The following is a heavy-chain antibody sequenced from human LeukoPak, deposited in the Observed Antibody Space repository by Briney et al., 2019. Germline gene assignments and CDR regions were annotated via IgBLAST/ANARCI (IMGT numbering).Heavy chain of an antibody. CDR1: GYTFTSYD. CDR3: ARTSRMGSSWYGDYYYGMDV. V-gene: IGHV1-8*01. J-gene: IGHJ6*02. CDR2: MNPNSGNT. D-gene: IGHD6-13*01. Sequence: ASVKVSCKASGYTFTSYDINWVRQATGQGLEWMGWMNPNSGNTGYAQKFQGRVTMTRNTSIRTAYMELSSLRSEDTAVYYCARTSRMGSSWYGDYYYGMDVWGQGTTVTVSS.